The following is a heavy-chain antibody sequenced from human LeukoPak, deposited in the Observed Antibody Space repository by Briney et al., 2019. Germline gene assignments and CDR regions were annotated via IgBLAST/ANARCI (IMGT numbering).Heavy chain of an antibody. CDR3: ARELNRGYSGYDSIYYYYGMDV. Sequence: GGSLRLSCAAPGFTFSSYGMHWVRQAPGKGLEWVAVIWYDGSNKYYADSVKGRFTISRDNSKNTLYLQMNSLRAEDTAVYYCARELNRGYSGYDSIYYYYGMDVWGQGTTVTVSS. V-gene: IGHV3-33*01. J-gene: IGHJ6*02. D-gene: IGHD5-12*01. CDR2: IWYDGSNK. CDR1: GFTFSSYG.